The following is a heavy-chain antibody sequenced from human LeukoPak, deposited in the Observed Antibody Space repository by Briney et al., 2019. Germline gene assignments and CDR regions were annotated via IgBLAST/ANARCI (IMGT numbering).Heavy chain of an antibody. D-gene: IGHD3-9*01. CDR1: GGSVSSGSYY. V-gene: IGHV4-61*01. CDR2: IYYSGST. Sequence: KPSETLSLTCTVSGGSVSSGSYYWSWIRQPPGKGLEWIGYIYYSGSTNYNPSLKSRVTISVDTSKNQFSLKLSSVTAADTAVYYCARVAGRGLVRYFDWRGNWFDPWGQGTLVTVSS. J-gene: IGHJ5*02. CDR3: ARVAGRGLVRYFDWRGNWFDP.